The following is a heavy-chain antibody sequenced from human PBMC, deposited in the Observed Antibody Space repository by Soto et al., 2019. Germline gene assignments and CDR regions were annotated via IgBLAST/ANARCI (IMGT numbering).Heavy chain of an antibody. CDR2: IYWDDDK. CDR3: APKAAGGGYFVF. D-gene: IGHD6-19*01. CDR1: GFSLSTSGVG. J-gene: IGHJ4*02. Sequence: QITLKESGPTLVKPTQTLTLTCTFSGFSLSTSGVGVGWIRQPPGKALEWLALIYWDDDKHSSPSLKSRLTTXKXXSKNQVVLTMSNMDPVDTATYYCAPKAAGGGYFVFWGQGTLVTVSS. V-gene: IGHV2-5*02.